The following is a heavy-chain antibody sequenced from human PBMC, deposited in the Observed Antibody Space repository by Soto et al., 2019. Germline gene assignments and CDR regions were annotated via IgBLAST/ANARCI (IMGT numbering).Heavy chain of an antibody. V-gene: IGHV5-51*01. CDR3: ARQPTVIAASDY. D-gene: IGHD6-13*01. CDR1: GDASTSYW. J-gene: IGHJ4*02. Sequence: ESLTVSHNACGDASTSYWSGWMRQMPGKGLEWMGIIYPRDYDTRYSPSFQGQVTISADKSISTAYLEWSSLKASDTAMYYCARQPTVIAASDYWGQGTLVTVSS. CDR2: IYPRDYDT.